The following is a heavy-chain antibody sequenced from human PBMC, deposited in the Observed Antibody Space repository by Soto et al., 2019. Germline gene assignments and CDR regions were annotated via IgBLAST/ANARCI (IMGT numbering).Heavy chain of an antibody. CDR1: GFSFSDSA. J-gene: IGHJ3*02. CDR3: ARDQLYYYDSFGRPLYGLDI. D-gene: IGHD3-22*01. Sequence: PGGSLRLSCAASGFSFSDSAMHWVRQASGKGLEWVGRIRSKHNNYATGYAASVQGRFTISRDNAKNSLYLQMSSLGAEDTAVYFCARDQLYYYDSFGRPLYGLDIWGQGTMVT. CDR2: IRSKHNNYAT. V-gene: IGHV3-73*01.